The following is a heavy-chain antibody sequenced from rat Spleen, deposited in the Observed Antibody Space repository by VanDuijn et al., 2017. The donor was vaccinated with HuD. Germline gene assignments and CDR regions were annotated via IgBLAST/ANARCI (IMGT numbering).Heavy chain of an antibody. Sequence: EVQLVESDGGSVQPGRSLKLSCAASGFVFSDHYVAWVRQAPTKGLEWVASISYDGTATYYRDSVKGRFTLSRDNAKSTLYLQMGSLRSEDTATYYCARHGYYDGYYPYCDYWGQGVMVTVSS. CDR1: GFVFSDHY. V-gene: IGHV5-29*01. CDR3: ARHGYYDGYYPYCDY. D-gene: IGHD1-12*03. CDR2: ISYDGTAT. J-gene: IGHJ2*01.